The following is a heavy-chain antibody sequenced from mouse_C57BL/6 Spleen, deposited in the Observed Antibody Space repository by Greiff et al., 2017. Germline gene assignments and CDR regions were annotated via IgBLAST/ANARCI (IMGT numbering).Heavy chain of an antibody. D-gene: IGHD3-1*01. CDR3: AREGGRGAMDY. J-gene: IGHJ4*01. Sequence: EVKVVESGGGLVKPGGSLKLSCAASGFTFSSYAMSWVRQTPEKRLEWVATLSDGGSYTYYPDNVKGRFTISRDNAKNTLYLQMGHLKSEDTAMYYCAREGGRGAMDYWGQGTSVTVSS. CDR2: LSDGGSYT. CDR1: GFTFSSYA. V-gene: IGHV5-4*01.